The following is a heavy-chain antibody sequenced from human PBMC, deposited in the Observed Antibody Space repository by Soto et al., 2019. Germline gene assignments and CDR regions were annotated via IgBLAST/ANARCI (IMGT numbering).Heavy chain of an antibody. CDR2: IYYSGST. D-gene: IGHD3-22*01. CDR1: GGSISSGGYY. CDR3: ARGLGYYDSSGYYVSPFDY. J-gene: IGHJ4*02. Sequence: QVQLQESGPGLVKPSQTLSLTCTVSGGSISSGGYYWSWIRQHPGKGLEWIGYIYYSGSTYYNPSLKSRVTISVDTSKTQFSLKLSSVTAADTAVYYCARGLGYYDSSGYYVSPFDYWGQGNLVTVSS. V-gene: IGHV4-31*03.